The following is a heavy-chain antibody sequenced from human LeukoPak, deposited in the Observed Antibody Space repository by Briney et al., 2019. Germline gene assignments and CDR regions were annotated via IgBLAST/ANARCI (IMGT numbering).Heavy chain of an antibody. V-gene: IGHV1-46*01. CDR3: ARGTARVLVGADYGDYFDY. CDR2: INPSGGST. J-gene: IGHJ4*02. D-gene: IGHD1-26*01. Sequence: GASVKVSCKASGGTFSSYAISWVRQAPGQGLEWMGIINPSGGSTSYAQKFQGRVTMTRDMSTSTVYMELSSLRSEDTAVYYCARGTARVLVGADYGDYFDYWGQGTLVTVSS. CDR1: GGTFSSYA.